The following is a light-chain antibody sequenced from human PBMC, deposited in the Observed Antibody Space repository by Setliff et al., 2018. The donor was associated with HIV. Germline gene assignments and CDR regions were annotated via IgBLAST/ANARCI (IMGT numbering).Light chain of an antibody. CDR3: CSYAGTYTSLSV. CDR2: DVT. J-gene: IGLJ1*01. CDR1: ASDIGNYKY. Sequence: QSVLTQPRSVSGSPGQSVTISCTGTASDIGNYKYVSWYQQQPDKAPILIIYDVTKRPSGVPDRFSGSKSGNTASLTISGLQSEDEGDYFCCSYAGTYTSLSVFGAGTKVTVL. V-gene: IGLV2-11*01.